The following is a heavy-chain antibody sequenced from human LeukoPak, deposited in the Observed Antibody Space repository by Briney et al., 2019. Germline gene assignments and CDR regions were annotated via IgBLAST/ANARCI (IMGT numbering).Heavy chain of an antibody. CDR1: GYSFTSYW. D-gene: IGHD3-9*01. CDR3: AGQADYNVLTGYHKGHLDY. CDR2: IYPGDSDT. Sequence: GESLKISCKGSGYSFTSYWIGWVRQMPGKDLEWMGIIYPGDSDTRYSPSFQGQVTISADKSITTAYLQWSSLQASDTAMYYCAGQADYNVLTGYHKGHLDYWGQGTLVTVSS. J-gene: IGHJ4*02. V-gene: IGHV5-51*01.